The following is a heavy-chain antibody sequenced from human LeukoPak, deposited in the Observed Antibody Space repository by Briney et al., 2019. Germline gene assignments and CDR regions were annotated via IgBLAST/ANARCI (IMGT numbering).Heavy chain of an antibody. Sequence: SEALSLTCTVSGGSISSSSYYWGWIRQPPGKGLEWIGSIYYSGSTYYNPSLKSRVTISVDTSKNQFSLKLSSVTAADTAVYYCARVVSGYSYYFDYWGQGTLVTVSS. CDR1: GGSISSSSYY. CDR2: IYYSGST. V-gene: IGHV4-39*01. J-gene: IGHJ4*02. D-gene: IGHD3-22*01. CDR3: ARVVSGYSYYFDY.